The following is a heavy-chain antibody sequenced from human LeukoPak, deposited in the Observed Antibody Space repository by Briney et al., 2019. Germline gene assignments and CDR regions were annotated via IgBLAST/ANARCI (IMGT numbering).Heavy chain of an antibody. J-gene: IGHJ4*02. CDR3: ARQPRGTVVFDY. D-gene: IGHD4-23*01. Sequence: GESLKISCKGSGYSYTNYWISKVRQMPGKGLEWMGRIDPSDSYINHSPSFQGHVSISAVESVSTAYLQWSSLKASDSAMYYCARQPRGTVVFDYWGQGTLVTVSS. CDR1: GYSYTNYW. CDR2: IDPSDSYI. V-gene: IGHV5-10-1*01.